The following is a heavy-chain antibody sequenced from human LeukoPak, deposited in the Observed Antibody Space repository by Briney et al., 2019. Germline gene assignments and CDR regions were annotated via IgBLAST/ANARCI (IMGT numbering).Heavy chain of an antibody. J-gene: IGHJ4*02. CDR2: IIPILGIA. D-gene: IGHD3-22*01. CDR1: AATFTSYA. V-gene: IGHV1-69*04. Sequence: ASVKVSCKPSAATFTSYAISWVRHAPGQGLEWMGRIIPILGIANYAQKFQGRVTITADKSTSTAYMELSSLRSEDTAVYYCAPDDSSGYYFDYWGQGTLVTVSS. CDR3: APDDSSGYYFDY.